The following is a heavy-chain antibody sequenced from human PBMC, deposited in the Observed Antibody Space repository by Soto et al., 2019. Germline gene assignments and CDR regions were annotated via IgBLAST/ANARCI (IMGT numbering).Heavy chain of an antibody. J-gene: IGHJ6*02. CDR1: GYTFTSYA. Sequence: SVKVSCKASGYTFTSYAMHWVRQAPGQRLEWMGWINAGNGNTKYSQKFQGRVTITRDTSASTAYMELSSLRSEDTAVYYCARVLDPDYYYYGMDVWGQGTTVTVSS. V-gene: IGHV1-3*01. CDR3: ARVLDPDYYYYGMDV. CDR2: INAGNGNT.